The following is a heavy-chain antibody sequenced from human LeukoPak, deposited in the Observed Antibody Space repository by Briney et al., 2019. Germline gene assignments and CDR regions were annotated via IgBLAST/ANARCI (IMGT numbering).Heavy chain of an antibody. D-gene: IGHD5-24*01. CDR3: ARGAARMVEMGTMISFEY. J-gene: IGHJ4*02. V-gene: IGHV3-21*01. CDR1: GFTFSTCY. Sequence: GGSLRLSCAASGFTFSTCYMNWVRQAPGKGLEWVSSITTSSSYIYYADSVKGRFTISRVNSQKTLYLQMNSLRAEDAAVYYCARGAARMVEMGTMISFEYWGQGTLVTVSS. CDR2: ITTSSSYI.